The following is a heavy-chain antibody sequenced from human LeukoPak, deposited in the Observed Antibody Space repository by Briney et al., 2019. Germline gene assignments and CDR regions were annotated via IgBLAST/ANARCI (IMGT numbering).Heavy chain of an antibody. CDR2: MNHNRGNT. Sequence: ASVNVSCQGCGCTFPSYHINWVRQATGRGREGMGWMNHNRGNTGYAQKFQGRVTMTRNTSISTAYMELSRLRSKDTAVYYCARSEWGSNYGVYYYGMDVWGQGATVTVSS. V-gene: IGHV1-8*01. CDR1: GCTFPSYH. D-gene: IGHD3-16*01. CDR3: ARSEWGSNYGVYYYGMDV. J-gene: IGHJ6*02.